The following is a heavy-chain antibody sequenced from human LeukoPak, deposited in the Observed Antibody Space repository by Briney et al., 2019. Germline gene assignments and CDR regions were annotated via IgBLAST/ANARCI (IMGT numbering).Heavy chain of an antibody. D-gene: IGHD5-12*01. J-gene: IGHJ4*02. V-gene: IGHV3-7*04. CDR3: ARDGTYTDYDPDFDI. Sequence: PGGSLRLSCAASGFTFSRFWMSWVRQAPGKGLEWVANIKQDGSEKHYVDSVKGRFTISRDNAKNSLYLQMNCLRAEGTAVFYCARDGTYTDYDPDFDIWGQGTLVTVSS. CDR1: GFTFSRFW. CDR2: IKQDGSEK.